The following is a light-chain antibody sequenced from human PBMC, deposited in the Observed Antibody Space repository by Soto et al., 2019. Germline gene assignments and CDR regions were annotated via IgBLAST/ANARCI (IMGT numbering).Light chain of an antibody. J-gene: IGKJ4*01. CDR3: QQYGESPPT. CDR2: GAS. CDR1: QSGRTTY. V-gene: IGKV3-20*01. Sequence: EIVLTQSPGTLSLSPGERATLSGRASQSGRTTYLAWYQQKPGQAPRILVSGASSRATGIPDRYSGSGSGTDFTLTINRLEAEDFAVYVCQQYGESPPTFGGGTRVEIK.